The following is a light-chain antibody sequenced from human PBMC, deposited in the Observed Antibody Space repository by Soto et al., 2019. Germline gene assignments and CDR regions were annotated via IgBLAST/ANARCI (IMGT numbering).Light chain of an antibody. CDR1: QTISAW. Sequence: DIQMTQSPSTLSASVGDRVTITCRASQTISAWLAWYQQKPGKAPKLLIYKASNLESGGPSRFSGSGSGTEFTLTISSLQPDDFATYYCQQYDSYSYTFGQGTKLEIK. J-gene: IGKJ2*01. CDR2: KAS. V-gene: IGKV1-5*03. CDR3: QQYDSYSYT.